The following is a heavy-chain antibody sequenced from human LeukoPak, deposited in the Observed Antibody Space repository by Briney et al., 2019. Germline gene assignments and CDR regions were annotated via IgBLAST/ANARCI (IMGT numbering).Heavy chain of an antibody. CDR2: TSTSSSYI. Sequence: GGSLRLSCAASGFTFSSYSMNWVRQAPGKELEWVSFTSTSSSYIYYADSVKGRFTISRDNAKNSLYLQMNSLRAEDTAVYYCARGTSGYDYWGQGTLVTVSS. J-gene: IGHJ4*02. CDR1: GFTFSSYS. D-gene: IGHD5-12*01. CDR3: ARGTSGYDY. V-gene: IGHV3-21*01.